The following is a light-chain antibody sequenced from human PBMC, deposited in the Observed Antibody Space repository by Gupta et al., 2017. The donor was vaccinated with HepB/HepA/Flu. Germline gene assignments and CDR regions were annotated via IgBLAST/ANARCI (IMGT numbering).Light chain of an antibody. Sequence: DIQMTQSPSSLSAYVGDRVTITCRASQSINSYLTWCQQKPGQAPKVLIYAASSLQSGVPSRFSGSGSGTDFTLTISSLQPEDFATYYCQQTFSTPYTFGQGTKLEIK. CDR2: AAS. CDR1: QSINSY. V-gene: IGKV1-39*01. CDR3: QQTFSTPYT. J-gene: IGKJ2*01.